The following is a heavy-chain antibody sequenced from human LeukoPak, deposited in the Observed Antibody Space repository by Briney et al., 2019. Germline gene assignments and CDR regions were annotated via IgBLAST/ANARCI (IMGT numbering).Heavy chain of an antibody. Sequence: GASVKVSCKASGYTFTTYYMHWVRQAPGQGLEWMGWINPNSGGTNYAQKFQGRVTMTRDTSISTAYMELSRLRSDDTAVYYCARGRRRDGYNPDYFDYWGQGTLVTVSS. D-gene: IGHD5-24*01. J-gene: IGHJ4*02. V-gene: IGHV1-2*02. CDR1: GYTFTTYY. CDR3: ARGRRRDGYNPDYFDY. CDR2: INPNSGGT.